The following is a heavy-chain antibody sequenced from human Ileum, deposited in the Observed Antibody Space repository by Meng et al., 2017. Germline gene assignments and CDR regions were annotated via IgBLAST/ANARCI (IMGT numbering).Heavy chain of an antibody. CDR1: GGSFSGYY. Sequence: QGQQLQWGAGLLQPSEDLSLSCAVYGGSFSGYYWSWFRQPPGKGLEWIGEIYYSGGTKYNPSLKSRVTISGDTSKNQFSLKLTSVTAADTAVYYCARHLGRSFDYWGQGTLVTVSS. CDR3: ARHLGRSFDY. J-gene: IGHJ4*02. CDR2: IYYSGGT. V-gene: IGHV4-34*02. D-gene: IGHD3-16*01.